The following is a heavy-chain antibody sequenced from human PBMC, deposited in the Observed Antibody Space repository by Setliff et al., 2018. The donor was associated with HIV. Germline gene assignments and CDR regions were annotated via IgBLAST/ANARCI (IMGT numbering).Heavy chain of an antibody. J-gene: IGHJ4*02. CDR1: GGSISSGSYY. CDR3: ARETGSYEKIGY. D-gene: IGHD1-26*01. Sequence: SETLSLTCTVSGGSISSGSYYWSWIRQPAGKGLEWIGHIYASGSTSYNPSLKSRVTISVDTSKNQFSLKLTSVTAADTAVYYCARETGSYEKIGYWGQGTLVTVSS. CDR2: IYASGST. V-gene: IGHV4-61*09.